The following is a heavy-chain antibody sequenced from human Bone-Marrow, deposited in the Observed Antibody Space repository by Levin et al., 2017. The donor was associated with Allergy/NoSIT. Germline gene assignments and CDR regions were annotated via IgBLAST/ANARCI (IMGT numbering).Heavy chain of an antibody. Sequence: LSLTCAASGFPFSSNSMNWVRQAPGKGLEWVSSISSSSTYIYYADSVKGRFTISRDNAKNSLYLQMNSLRAEDTAVYYCASPRGGYGNLIDYWGQGTLVTVSS. CDR1: GFPFSSNS. CDR3: ASPRGGYGNLIDY. J-gene: IGHJ4*02. CDR2: ISSSSTYI. V-gene: IGHV3-21*01. D-gene: IGHD5-12*01.